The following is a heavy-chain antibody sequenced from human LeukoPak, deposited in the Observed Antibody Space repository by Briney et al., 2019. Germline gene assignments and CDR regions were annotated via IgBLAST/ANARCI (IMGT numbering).Heavy chain of an antibody. D-gene: IGHD5-18*01. CDR3: ARNGRDTAMSYGMDV. Sequence: SVKVSCKASGGTFSSYAISWVRRAPGQGLEWMGGIIPIFGTANYAQKFQGRVTITADESTSTAYMELSSLRSEDTAVYYCARNGRDTAMSYGMDVWGQGTTVTVSS. J-gene: IGHJ6*02. CDR2: IIPIFGTA. CDR1: GGTFSSYA. V-gene: IGHV1-69*13.